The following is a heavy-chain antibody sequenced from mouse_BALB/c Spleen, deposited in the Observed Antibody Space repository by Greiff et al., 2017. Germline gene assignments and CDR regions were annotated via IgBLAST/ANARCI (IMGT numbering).Heavy chain of an antibody. CDR2: ISSGGST. J-gene: IGHJ2*01. V-gene: IGHV5-6-5*01. Sequence: EVKLVESGGGLVKPGGSLKLSCAASGFTFSSYAMSWVRQTPEKRLEWVASISSGGSTYYPDSVKGRFTISRDNARNILYLQMSSLRSEDTAMYYCARVIYYYGSSYGFAYWGQGTTLTVSS. CDR1: GFTFSSYA. CDR3: ARVIYYYGSSYGFAY. D-gene: IGHD1-1*01.